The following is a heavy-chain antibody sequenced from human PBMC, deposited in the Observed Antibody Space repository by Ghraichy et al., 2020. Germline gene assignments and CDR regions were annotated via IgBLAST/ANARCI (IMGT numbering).Heavy chain of an antibody. V-gene: IGHV4-61*01. Sequence: GSLRLSCSVSGGSVSSGSYYWSWIRQPPGKGLEWIGYISYSGSTNYNPSLKSRVTISVDTPKNQFSLKLSSVTAADAALYYCASSSSRSATIAYWGQGTLVTVSS. D-gene: IGHD5-12*01. CDR1: GGSVSSGSYY. CDR3: ASSSSRSATIAY. J-gene: IGHJ4*02. CDR2: ISYSGST.